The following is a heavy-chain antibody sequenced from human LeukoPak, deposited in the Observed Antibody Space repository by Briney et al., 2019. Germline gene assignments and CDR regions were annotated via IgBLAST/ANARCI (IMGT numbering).Heavy chain of an antibody. D-gene: IGHD3-3*01. CDR3: ARARNYDLWSQNYYYYYMDA. J-gene: IGHJ6*03. CDR2: VYYSGST. CDR1: GGSISTYY. V-gene: IGHV4-59*01. Sequence: SETLSLTCTVSGGSISTYYWSWIRQPPGKGLEWIGNVYYSGSTNYNPSLKSRVTISVDTSKNQFSLKLTSVTAADTAVYYCARARNYDLWSQNYYYYYMDAWGKGTTATVSS.